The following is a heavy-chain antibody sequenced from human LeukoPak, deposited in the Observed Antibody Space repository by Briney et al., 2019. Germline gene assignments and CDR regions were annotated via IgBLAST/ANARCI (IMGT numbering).Heavy chain of an antibody. V-gene: IGHV3-30*02. CDR3: AKCSGSYLGWFDP. D-gene: IGHD1-26*01. CDR2: IRSDGSNK. J-gene: IGHJ5*02. Sequence: GGSLRLSCAASGFTFSYYGIHWVRQAPSKGLDWVAFIRSDGSNKYYAGSVKGRFTTSRDNSKNTLYLQMNSLRAEDTAVYYCAKCSGSYLGWFDPWGQGTLVTVSS. CDR1: GFTFSYYG.